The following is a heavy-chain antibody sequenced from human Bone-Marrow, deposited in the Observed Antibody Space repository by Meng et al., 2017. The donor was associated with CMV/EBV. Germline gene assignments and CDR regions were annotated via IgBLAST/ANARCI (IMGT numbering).Heavy chain of an antibody. CDR1: GFSFSSYG. Sequence: GESLKISCAASGFSFSSYGMHWVRQAPGKGLEWVSSISSSSSYIYYADSVKGRFTISRDNAKNSLYLQMNSLRAEDTAVYYCVSEQLDYYYGMDVWGQGTTVTVSS. D-gene: IGHD6-6*01. CDR2: ISSSSSYI. CDR3: VSEQLDYYYGMDV. V-gene: IGHV3-21*01. J-gene: IGHJ6*02.